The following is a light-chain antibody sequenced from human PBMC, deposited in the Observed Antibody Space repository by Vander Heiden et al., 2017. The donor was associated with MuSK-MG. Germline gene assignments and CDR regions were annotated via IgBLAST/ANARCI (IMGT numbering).Light chain of an antibody. CDR3: QQCDGTPYT. CDR1: QSISSY. J-gene: IGKJ2*01. Sequence: DIQMTQSPSSLSAFVGDRVTITCRASQSISSYLTWYQQKPGKAPKLLVYAASSLQSGVPSRFSGSGSGTDFTLTISRLQPEDFATYYCQQCDGTPYTFGQGTKLDIK. V-gene: IGKV1-39*01. CDR2: AAS.